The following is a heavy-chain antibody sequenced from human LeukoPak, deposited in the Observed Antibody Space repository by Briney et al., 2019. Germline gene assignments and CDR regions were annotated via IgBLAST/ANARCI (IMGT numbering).Heavy chain of an antibody. CDR3: AKRWGYCSSTSCSRTPFDH. Sequence: PGGSLRLSCAASGFTFSSYAMSWVRQAPGKGLEWVSAISGSGGSTYYAGSVKGRFTISRDNSKNTLYLQMNSLRAEDTAVYYCAKRWGYCSSTSCSRTPFDHWREGTLVTVSS. D-gene: IGHD2-2*01. J-gene: IGHJ4*02. V-gene: IGHV3-23*01. CDR1: GFTFSSYA. CDR2: ISGSGGST.